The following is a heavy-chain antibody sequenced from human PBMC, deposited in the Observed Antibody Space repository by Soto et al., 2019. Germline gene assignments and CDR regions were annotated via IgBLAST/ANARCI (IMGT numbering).Heavy chain of an antibody. D-gene: IGHD2-15*01. CDR2: ISYGGTT. Sequence: QAQLQESGPGLVKPSQTLSLTCTVSGGSMNSGGYCWNWIRQHPGEGLEWIGCISYGGTTSYNPSLKSRLTISVDTSKNQFSLMLNSVTAADTAVYYCSRGILVWGQGTLITVSS. V-gene: IGHV4-31*03. CDR1: GGSMNSGGYC. CDR3: SRGILV. J-gene: IGHJ4*02.